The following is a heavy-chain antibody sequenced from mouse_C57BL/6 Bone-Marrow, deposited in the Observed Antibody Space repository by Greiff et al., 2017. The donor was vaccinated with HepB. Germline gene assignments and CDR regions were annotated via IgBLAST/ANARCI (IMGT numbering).Heavy chain of an antibody. CDR2: IDPSDSYT. CDR3: ARGGGFAY. Sequence: QVQLQQSGAELVKPGASVKLSCKASGYTFTSYWMQWVKQRPGQGLEWIGEIDPSDSYTNYNQKFKGKATLTVDTSSSTAYMQLSSLTSEDSAVYYCARGGGFAYWGQGTLVTVSA. J-gene: IGHJ3*01. V-gene: IGHV1-50*01. CDR1: GYTFTSYW.